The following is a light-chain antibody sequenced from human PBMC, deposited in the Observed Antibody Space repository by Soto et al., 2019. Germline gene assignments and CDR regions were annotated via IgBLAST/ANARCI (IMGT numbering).Light chain of an antibody. CDR1: QSVASN. J-gene: IGKJ4*01. Sequence: EIVMTQSPAILSVSPGEGATLSCRASQSVASNLAWYQQKPGQAPRLLIYGASSRATGIPARFSGSGSGTEFTLTISSLQPEDFAVYYCQQYINWPPLTFGGGTKVEI. CDR3: QQYINWPPLT. V-gene: IGKV3-15*01. CDR2: GAS.